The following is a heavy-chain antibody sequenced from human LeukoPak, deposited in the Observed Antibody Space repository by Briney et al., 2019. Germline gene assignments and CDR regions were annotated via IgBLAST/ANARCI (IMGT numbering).Heavy chain of an antibody. CDR1: GGSISSSSPYY. V-gene: IGHV4-39*01. CDR3: VKHTHSGYDLSH. D-gene: IGHD5-12*01. Sequence: SETLSLTCTVSGGSISSSSPYYWGWIRPPPGKGLEWIGSMYYSGSTYYNPSLKSRVTIFVDTSKNQFSLKVRSVAAADTAVYYCVKHTHSGYDLSHWGQGTLVTVSS. CDR2: MYYSGST. J-gene: IGHJ4*02.